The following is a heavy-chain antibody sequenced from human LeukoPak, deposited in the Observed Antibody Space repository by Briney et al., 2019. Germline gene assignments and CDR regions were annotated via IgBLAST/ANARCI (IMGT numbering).Heavy chain of an antibody. CDR2: INHSGST. CDR3: ARGQGAVGREYNWFDP. D-gene: IGHD5-24*01. CDR1: GGSFSGYY. Sequence: SETLSLTCAVYGGSFSGYYWSWIRQPPGKGLEWIGEINHSGSTNYNPSLKSRVTISVDTSKNQFSLKLSSVTAADTAVYYCARGQGAVGREYNWFDPWGQGTLVTVSS. V-gene: IGHV4-34*01. J-gene: IGHJ5*02.